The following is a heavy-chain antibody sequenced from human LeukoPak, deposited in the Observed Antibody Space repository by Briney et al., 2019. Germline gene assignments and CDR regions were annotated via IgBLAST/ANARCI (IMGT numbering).Heavy chain of an antibody. CDR1: GFTFSRYD. V-gene: IGHV3-30*03. Sequence: GGSLRLSCAASGFTFSRYDMHWVRQAPGKGLEWVSVISYDESDKHYVDSVKGRFTISRDNSKNTLSLQMNSLRPEDTAVYYCARDVRPDYWGQGTLVTVST. J-gene: IGHJ4*02. CDR2: ISYDESDK. D-gene: IGHD6-6*01. CDR3: ARDVRPDY.